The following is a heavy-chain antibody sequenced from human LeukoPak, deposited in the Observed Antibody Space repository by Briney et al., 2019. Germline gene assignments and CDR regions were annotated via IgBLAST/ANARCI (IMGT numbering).Heavy chain of an antibody. CDR1: GFSVAEYA. J-gene: IGHJ4*02. V-gene: IGHV3-9*03. CDR3: AKGRGLSYDYGVDY. D-gene: IGHD4-17*01. CDR2: ISWIGGSR. Sequence: GGSLRLSCAASGFSVAEYAMHWVRHAPGEGLGWVSGISWIGGSRGYADSVKGRFTTSRDNAKNALYLQMSSLRAEDMALYYSAKGRGLSYDYGVDYWGQGTLVTVSS.